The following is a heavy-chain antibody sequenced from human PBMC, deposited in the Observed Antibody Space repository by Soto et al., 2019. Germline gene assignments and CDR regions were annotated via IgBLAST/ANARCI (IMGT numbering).Heavy chain of an antibody. CDR3: VRDDHNDDNGLDY. D-gene: IGHD1-1*01. CDR2: IPDDGSYQ. J-gene: IGHJ4*02. Sequence: QVQLVESGGGVVQPGRSLRLSCAVSGFTFRNYGMHWVRQAPGKGLEWVAVIPDDGSYQYYADSVKGRFTISRDNSKNTLYLQMNSLRAEDTAVYYCVRDDHNDDNGLDYWGQGTLVTVSS. V-gene: IGHV3-33*01. CDR1: GFTFRNYG.